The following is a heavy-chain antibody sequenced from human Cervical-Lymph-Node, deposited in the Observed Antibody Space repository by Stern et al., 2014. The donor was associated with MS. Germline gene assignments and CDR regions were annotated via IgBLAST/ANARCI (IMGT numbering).Heavy chain of an antibody. CDR1: GFTFSDYA. J-gene: IGHJ4*02. CDR3: AKGSRIVGSTEFDS. D-gene: IGHD1-26*01. CDR2: ISGSGGST. Sequence: EVQLVESGGGLAQPGGPLRLPFEGSGFTFSDYAMSWVRQPPGKGLDWVSGISGSGGSTYYAASVQGRFNISRDKSMDTMYLQMSSLRVDDTAVYYCAKGSRIVGSTEFDSWGQGTLVTVSS. V-gene: IGHV3-23*04.